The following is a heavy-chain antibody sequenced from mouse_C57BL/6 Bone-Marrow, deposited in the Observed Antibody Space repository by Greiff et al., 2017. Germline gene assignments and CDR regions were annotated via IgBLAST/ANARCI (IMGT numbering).Heavy chain of an antibody. J-gene: IGHJ4*01. CDR2: ISNLAYSI. CDR3: ASETGNYAMDY. V-gene: IGHV5-15*01. Sequence: EVQLQESGGGLVQPGGSLKLSCAASGFTFSDYGMAWVRQAPRKGPEWVAFISNLAYSIYYADTVTGRFTISRENAKNTLYLEMSSLRSEDTAMYYCASETGNYAMDYWGQGTSVTVSS. CDR1: GFTFSDYG.